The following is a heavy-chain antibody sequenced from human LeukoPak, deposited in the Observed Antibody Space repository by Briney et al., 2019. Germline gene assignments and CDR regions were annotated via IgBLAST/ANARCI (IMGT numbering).Heavy chain of an antibody. CDR2: IYSSDTT. V-gene: IGHV3-53*01. Sequence: GGSLRLSCAASGFSVSSNYMSWVRQAPGKGLEWVSVIYSSDTTYYADSVKGRFTISRDNSKNSLYLQMNSLRAEDTAVYYCARDATIAAAGDYWGQGTLVTVSS. CDR1: GFSVSSNY. J-gene: IGHJ4*02. D-gene: IGHD6-13*01. CDR3: ARDATIAAAGDY.